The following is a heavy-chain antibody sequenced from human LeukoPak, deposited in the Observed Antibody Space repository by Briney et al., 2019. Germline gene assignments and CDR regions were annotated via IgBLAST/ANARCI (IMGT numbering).Heavy chain of an antibody. CDR1: GYTFTSYA. D-gene: IGHD6-19*01. V-gene: IGHV1-69*13. CDR3: ARDSSGPAIKCNIDYFDY. J-gene: IGHJ4*02. Sequence: SVKVSCRASGYTFTSYAMNWVRQAPGQGLEWMGGIIPIFGTANYAQKFQGRVTITADESTSTAYMELSSLRSEDTAVYYCARDSSGPAIKCNIDYFDYWGQGTLVTVSS. CDR2: IIPIFGTA.